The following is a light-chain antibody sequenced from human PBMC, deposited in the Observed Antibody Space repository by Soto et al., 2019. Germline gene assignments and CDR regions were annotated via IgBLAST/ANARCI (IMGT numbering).Light chain of an antibody. CDR2: LSSDGSH. Sequence: QSVLTQSPSASASLGASVKLTCTLSSGHSTYSIAWHQQPPEKGPRYLMSLSSDGSHTKGDGIPDRFSGSSSGAERYLTISSLQSEDEADYYCQTWGTGYLVFGGGTKVTVL. J-gene: IGLJ2*01. CDR1: SGHSTYS. V-gene: IGLV4-69*01. CDR3: QTWGTGYLV.